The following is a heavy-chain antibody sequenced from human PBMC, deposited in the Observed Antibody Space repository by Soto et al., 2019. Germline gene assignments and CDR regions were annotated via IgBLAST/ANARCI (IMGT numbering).Heavy chain of an antibody. CDR2: IKQDGSEK. CDR3: ARVSGFWSCYYYYYFMAV. D-gene: IGHD3-3*01. J-gene: IGHJ6*03. CDR1: GFTFSSYW. Sequence: PGGSLRLSCAASGFTFSSYWMSWVRQAPGKGLEWVANIKQDGSEKYYVDSVKGRFTISRDNAKNSLYLQMNSLRAEDTAVYYCARVSGFWSCYYYYYFMAVWGKGTSDTVSS. V-gene: IGHV3-7*01.